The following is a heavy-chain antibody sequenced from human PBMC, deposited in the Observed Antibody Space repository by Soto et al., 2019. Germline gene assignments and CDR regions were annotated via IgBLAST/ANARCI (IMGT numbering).Heavy chain of an antibody. D-gene: IGHD2-2*01. CDR1: GFSFSDYY. V-gene: IGHV4-30-4*08. CDR3: ARDKCNGARYCSSWYYYYGMDV. J-gene: IGHJ6*02. Sequence: LRLSCTASGFSFSDYYMSWIRQAPGKGLEWVGYIYYSGSTYYNPSLKSRVTISVDTSKNQFSLKLSSVTAADTAVYYCARDKCNGARYCSSWYYYYGMDVWGQGTTVTVSS. CDR2: IYYSGST.